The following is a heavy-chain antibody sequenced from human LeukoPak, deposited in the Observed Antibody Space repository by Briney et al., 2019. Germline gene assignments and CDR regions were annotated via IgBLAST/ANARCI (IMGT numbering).Heavy chain of an antibody. Sequence: GGSLRLSCAASGFTVSSNYMSWVRQAPGKGLEWVSVIYSGGSIYYPPSLPARFTLSIHNSKNTLYLQMNSLRAEDTAVYYCARGGAMVRGVIMGTRWFDPWGQGTLVTVSS. J-gene: IGHJ5*02. CDR3: ARGGAMVRGVIMGTRWFDP. CDR1: GFTVSSNY. CDR2: IYSGGSI. D-gene: IGHD3-10*01. V-gene: IGHV3-53*04.